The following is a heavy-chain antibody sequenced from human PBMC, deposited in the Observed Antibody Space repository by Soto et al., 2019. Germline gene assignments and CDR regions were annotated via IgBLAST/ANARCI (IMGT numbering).Heavy chain of an antibody. CDR3: ARSVRLHSTIVATILDY. CDR1: GFTFSSYS. V-gene: IGHV3-48*01. J-gene: IGHJ4*02. CDR2: ISSSSSTI. D-gene: IGHD5-12*01. Sequence: GGSLRLSCAASGFTFSSYSMNWVRQAPGKGLEWVSYISSSSSTIYYADSVKGRFTISRDNAKNSLYLQMNSLRAEDTAVYYCARSVRLHSTIVATILDYWGQGTLVTVSS.